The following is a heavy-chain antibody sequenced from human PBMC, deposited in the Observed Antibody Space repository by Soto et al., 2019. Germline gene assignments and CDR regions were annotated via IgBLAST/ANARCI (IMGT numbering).Heavy chain of an antibody. CDR3: ARGGSVESSIMFDP. CDR1: GGSLSPYY. V-gene: IGHV4-59*01. CDR2: AYSLGRP. Sequence: SETLSLTCAVSGGSLSPYYWNWIRQPPGKKLEWIGYAYSLGRPNYNPPLKRRATMSLDTSKNQFSLELTSVTAADTAVYYCARGGSVESSIMFDPWGQGIRVTVSS. D-gene: IGHD3-3*01. J-gene: IGHJ5*02.